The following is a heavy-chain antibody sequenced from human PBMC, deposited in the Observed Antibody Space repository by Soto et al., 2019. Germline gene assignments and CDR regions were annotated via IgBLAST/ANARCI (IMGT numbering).Heavy chain of an antibody. D-gene: IGHD6-19*01. CDR3: AGRTVAVYRSDF. V-gene: IGHV4-4*02. J-gene: IGHJ4*02. Sequence: QVQLQESGPGLVKPSETLSLTCAVSGGSISTSAWWSWVRQSPGKGWEWIGEIYHSGGTNYNPALKCRVTISVDKSKNQFSLKLSSVTAADTAVSYCAGRTVAVYRSDFWGQGTLVTVSA. CDR2: IYHSGGT. CDR1: GGSISTSAW.